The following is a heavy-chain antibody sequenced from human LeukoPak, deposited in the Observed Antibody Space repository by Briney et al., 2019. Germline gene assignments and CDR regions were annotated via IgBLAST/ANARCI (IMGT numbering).Heavy chain of an antibody. J-gene: IGHJ4*02. V-gene: IGHV6-1*01. CDR2: THYRCKWYN. CDR3: ARDNHVDYEGAFDY. CDR1: GDSVSTNNVA. Sequence: SQTLSLTCAISGDSVSTNNVAWNWIRQSPSRGLEWLGRTHYRCKWYNDYAVSVKSRITINPDTSKNQFSLKLSSVTAADTAVYYCARDNHVDYEGAFDYWGQGTLVTVSS. D-gene: IGHD4-17*01.